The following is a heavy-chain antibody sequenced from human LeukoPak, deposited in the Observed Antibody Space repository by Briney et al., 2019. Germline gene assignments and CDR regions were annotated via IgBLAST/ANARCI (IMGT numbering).Heavy chain of an antibody. V-gene: IGHV5-51*01. CDR3: ARRPLHSQNWLAP. J-gene: IGHJ5*02. CDR1: GYRFTSYW. Sequence: GESLKISCQGSGYRFTSYWIGWVRQMPGKGLEWMGIIFPGDSDTRYSPSIQGQVTISVDRSISTAYLQWSSLKASDTAIYYCARRPLHSQNWLAPWGQGTLVTVSS. CDR2: IFPGDSDT.